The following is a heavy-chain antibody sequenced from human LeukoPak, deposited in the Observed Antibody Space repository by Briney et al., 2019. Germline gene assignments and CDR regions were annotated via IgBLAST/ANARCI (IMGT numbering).Heavy chain of an antibody. V-gene: IGHV3-11*04. CDR1: GFTFSDYY. J-gene: IGHJ4*02. CDR3: AYYHVNEEPPTF. CDR2: ISSSGSTI. Sequence: GGSLRLSCAASGFTFSDYYMSWIRQAPGKGLEWVSYISSSGSTIYYADSVKGRSTISRDNSKNMLYLQMNSLRAEDTAVYYCAYYHVNEEPPTFWGQGTLVTVSS. D-gene: IGHD1-1*01.